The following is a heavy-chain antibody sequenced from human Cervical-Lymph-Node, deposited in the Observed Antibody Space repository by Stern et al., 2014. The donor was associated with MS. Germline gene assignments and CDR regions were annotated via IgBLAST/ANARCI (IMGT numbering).Heavy chain of an antibody. V-gene: IGHV4-59*01. CDR3: ARVGNHYDFWSGDGMDV. D-gene: IGHD3-3*01. J-gene: IGHJ6*02. CDR1: GGSISSYY. CDR2: IYYSGST. Sequence: QVQLQESGPGLVKPSETLSLTRTVSGGSISSYYWSWIRQPPGKGLEWIGYIYYSGSTNYNPSLKSRVTISVDTSKNQFSLKLSSVTAADTAVYYCARVGNHYDFWSGDGMDVWGQGTTVTVSS.